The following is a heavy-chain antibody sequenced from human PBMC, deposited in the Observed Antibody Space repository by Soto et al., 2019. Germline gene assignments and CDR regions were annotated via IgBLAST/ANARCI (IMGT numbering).Heavy chain of an antibody. D-gene: IGHD3-22*01. CDR1: GGSISSYY. J-gene: IGHJ6*02. CDR3: ARERNGYYYDSSGYFGYGMDV. V-gene: IGHV4-59*01. CDR2: IYYSGST. Sequence: SAILSLTCTVSGGSISSYYWSWIRQPPGKGLEWIGYIYYSGSTNYNPSLKSRVTISVDTSKNQFSLKLSSVTAADKAVYYCARERNGYYYDSSGYFGYGMDVWGQGTTVTVSS.